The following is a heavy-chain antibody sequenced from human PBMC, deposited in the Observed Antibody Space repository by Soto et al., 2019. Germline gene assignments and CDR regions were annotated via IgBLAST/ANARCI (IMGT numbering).Heavy chain of an antibody. Sequence: GGSLRLSCAASGFTFSNAWMSWVRQAPGKGLEWVGRIKSKTDGGTTDYAAPVKGRFTISRDDSKNTLYLQMNSLKTEDTAVYYCTTAKGQDRYYYDSSGYYYFDYWGQGTLVTVSS. CDR3: TTAKGQDRYYYDSSGYYYFDY. CDR2: IKSKTDGGTT. V-gene: IGHV3-15*01. D-gene: IGHD3-22*01. J-gene: IGHJ4*02. CDR1: GFTFSNAW.